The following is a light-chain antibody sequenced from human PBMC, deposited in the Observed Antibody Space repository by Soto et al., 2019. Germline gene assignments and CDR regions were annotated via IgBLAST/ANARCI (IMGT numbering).Light chain of an antibody. CDR2: AAS. CDR1: QTITTY. Sequence: DIQMTQSPSSLFASVGDSVTITCRASQTITTYLNWYRQKPGKAPKLLIYAASSLQSGVPSRFSGSRSETEFTLTISSLQPEDFATYFCQQIYSAPLTFGGGTKVEIK. V-gene: IGKV1-39*01. CDR3: QQIYSAPLT. J-gene: IGKJ4*01.